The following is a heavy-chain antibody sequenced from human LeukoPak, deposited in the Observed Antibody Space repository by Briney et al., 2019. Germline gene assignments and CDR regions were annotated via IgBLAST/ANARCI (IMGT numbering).Heavy chain of an antibody. CDR1: GFTVSSYY. Sequence: GGSLRLSCAASGFTVSSYYMTWVRQAPGKGLEWVSVMYSGGSTYYADSVKGRFTISKDNAKKSLYLQMNSLRAEDTAVYYCARDDGLDVFDVWGQGTAVTVSS. D-gene: IGHD2-8*01. CDR2: MYSGGST. V-gene: IGHV3-53*01. J-gene: IGHJ3*01. CDR3: ARDDGLDVFDV.